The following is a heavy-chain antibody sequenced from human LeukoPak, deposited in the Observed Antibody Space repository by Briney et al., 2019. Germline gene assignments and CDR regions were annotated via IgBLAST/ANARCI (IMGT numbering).Heavy chain of an antibody. D-gene: IGHD4/OR15-4a*01. J-gene: IGHJ4*02. Sequence: GGSLSLFCAPSGLTFSSYEVRWARQAPGGGRGWVSYISSSGSTIYYADSGKGRFTISRENTKNSLYLQMNSLRAEDTSVYYCARRAGAYSHPYDYWGQGTLVTVSS. V-gene: IGHV3-48*03. CDR3: ARRAGAYSHPYDY. CDR1: GLTFSSYE. CDR2: ISSSGSTI.